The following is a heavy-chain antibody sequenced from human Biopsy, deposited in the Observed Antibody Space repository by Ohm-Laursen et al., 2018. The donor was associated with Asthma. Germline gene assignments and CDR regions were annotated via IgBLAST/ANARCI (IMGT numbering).Heavy chain of an antibody. CDR3: AKRRGYSGHDNDY. J-gene: IGHJ4*02. Sequence: SLRLSCAASGFTFSTSWMTWVRQAPGKGLEWVAVISYDGNHKFYEDSVKGRFTISRDNSKNTLYLQMNSLRTEDTAVYYCAKRRGYSGHDNDYWGQGTLVTVSS. D-gene: IGHD5-12*01. CDR1: GFTFSTSW. CDR2: ISYDGNHK. V-gene: IGHV3-30*18.